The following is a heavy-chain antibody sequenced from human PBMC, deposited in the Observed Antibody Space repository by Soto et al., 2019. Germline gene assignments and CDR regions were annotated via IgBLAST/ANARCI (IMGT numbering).Heavy chain of an antibody. CDR1: GFTLNNYR. D-gene: IGHD6-6*01. CDR3: GREKEDEGSSSLRVYYGVDV. Sequence: EVQLLQSGGGPVRSGGSLRLSCVASGFTLNNYRMTWVRQGPGKGLEWVASIYSRPNYIHYTESVKGRFNISRDNAKNSVYLQMNSLRVEDAAVYYCGREKEDEGSSSLRVYYGVDVWGQGTTVTVSS. J-gene: IGHJ6*02. CDR2: IYSRPNYI. V-gene: IGHV3-21*06.